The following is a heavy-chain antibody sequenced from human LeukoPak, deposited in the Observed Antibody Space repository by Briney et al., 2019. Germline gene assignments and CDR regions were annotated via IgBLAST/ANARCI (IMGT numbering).Heavy chain of an antibody. D-gene: IGHD3-10*01. CDR3: ARDNMVRGVIIDYYYYGMDV. Sequence: PGGSLRLSCAASGLIVSSNYMSWIRQAPGKGLEWVSILYSGGPTYHADSVRGRFTISRDNSKNTVYLQMNSLRVEDTAVYYCARDNMVRGVIIDYYYYGMDVWGQGTTVTVSS. CDR1: GLIVSSNY. J-gene: IGHJ6*02. CDR2: LYSGGPT. V-gene: IGHV3-66*01.